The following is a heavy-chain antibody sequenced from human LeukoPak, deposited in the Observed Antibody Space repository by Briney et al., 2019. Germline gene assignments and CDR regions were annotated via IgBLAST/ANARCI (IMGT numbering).Heavy chain of an antibody. Sequence: GRSLRLSCIASGFTFSSYGMHWVRQAPGKGLEWVAVISYDGSNKYYADSVKGRFTISRDNSKNTLYLQMNSLRAEDTAVYYCARGEEFTMRGAFDIWGQGTMVTVSS. D-gene: IGHD3-10*01. CDR1: GFTFSSYG. J-gene: IGHJ3*02. CDR2: ISYDGSNK. CDR3: ARGEEFTMRGAFDI. V-gene: IGHV3-30*19.